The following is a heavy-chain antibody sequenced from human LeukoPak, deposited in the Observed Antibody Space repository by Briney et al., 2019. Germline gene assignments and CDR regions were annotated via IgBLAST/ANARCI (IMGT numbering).Heavy chain of an antibody. Sequence: QSGGSLRLSCAASGFTFSNAWMSWVRQAPGKGLEWVANIDKHGSGKYYVDSVKGRFAISRDYASNSVFLQMDSLRAEDTSVYYCARDAGWGYYDLWGQGTPVTVSS. D-gene: IGHD1-26*01. CDR3: ARDAGWGYYDL. V-gene: IGHV3-7*01. CDR1: GFTFSNAW. CDR2: IDKHGSGK. J-gene: IGHJ4*02.